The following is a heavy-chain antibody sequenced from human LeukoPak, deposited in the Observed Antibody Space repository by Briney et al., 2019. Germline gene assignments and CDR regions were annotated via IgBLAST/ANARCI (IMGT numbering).Heavy chain of an antibody. CDR3: AKVGCSSTSCYDF. J-gene: IGHJ4*02. CDR1: GFTFNNYA. CDR2: ITGSGDAT. Sequence: GGSLRLSCAASGFTFNNYAVSWVRQAPGKGLEWVSVITGSGDATYYADSVKGRFTISRDNSKNTLYLQMSSLRAEDTAIYYCAKVGCSSTSCYDFWGQGTLVTVSS. V-gene: IGHV3-23*01. D-gene: IGHD2-2*01.